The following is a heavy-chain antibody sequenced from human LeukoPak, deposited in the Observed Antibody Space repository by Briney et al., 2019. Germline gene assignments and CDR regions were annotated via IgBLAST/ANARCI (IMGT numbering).Heavy chain of an antibody. J-gene: IGHJ4*02. CDR3: VKGVVVVPTAALDY. CDR1: GFIFSSHD. Sequence: TGGSLRLSCSASGFIFSSHDMHWVRQAPGKGLEYVSAISSDGGSTFHADSVKGRFTISRDNSKNTLYLQMSSLRTEDTAVYYCVKGVVVVPTAALDYWGQGQLVPVT. D-gene: IGHD2-2*01. V-gene: IGHV3-64D*09. CDR2: ISSDGGST.